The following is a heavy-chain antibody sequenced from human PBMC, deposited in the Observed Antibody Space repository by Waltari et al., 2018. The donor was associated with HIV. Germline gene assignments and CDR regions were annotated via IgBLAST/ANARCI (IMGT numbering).Heavy chain of an antibody. CDR3: ARDPARGDGSGGRSY. CDR2: INHRGST. Sequence: QVQLQQWGAGLLKPSETLSLTCAVYGGSFSGYYWSWIRQPPGKGLEWIGEINHRGSTNYNPSLKSRVTISVDTSKNQFSLKLSSVTAADTAVYYCARDPARGDGSGGRSYWGQGTLVTVSS. CDR1: GGSFSGYY. J-gene: IGHJ4*02. D-gene: IGHD3-10*01. V-gene: IGHV4-34*01.